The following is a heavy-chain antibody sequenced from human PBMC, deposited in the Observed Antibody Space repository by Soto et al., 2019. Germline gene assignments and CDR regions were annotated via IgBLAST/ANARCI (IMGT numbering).Heavy chain of an antibody. CDR1: GFNVNGNY. D-gene: IGHD6-13*01. V-gene: IGHV3-53*03. CDR3: AGVRTSSSWRFDS. CDR2: IYGGGET. J-gene: IGHJ4*02. Sequence: PGGSLRLSCAVSGFNVNGNYMSWVRQPAGKGLEWVSVIYGGGETYYAGSVRGRFTISRDNSKNTLYLQMDSLRADDTAMYYCAGVRTSSSWRFDSWGQGTMVIVSS.